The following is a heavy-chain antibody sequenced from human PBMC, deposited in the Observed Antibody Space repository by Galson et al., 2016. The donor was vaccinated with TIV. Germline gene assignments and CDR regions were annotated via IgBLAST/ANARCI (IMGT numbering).Heavy chain of an antibody. V-gene: IGHV4-39*01. CDR3: VRRRAMSRRGFDH. CDR1: GDAINSSRYF. J-gene: IGHJ4*01. CDR2: IYYGGTT. D-gene: IGHD2-2*01. Sequence: SETLSLTCTVFGDAINSSRYFWGWVRQTPQKGLEWIGSIYYGGTTYYTPSLQSRLTISVDTSKSQFSLWLRSVTATDTAVYYCVRRRAMSRRGFDHWGRGILVTVSS.